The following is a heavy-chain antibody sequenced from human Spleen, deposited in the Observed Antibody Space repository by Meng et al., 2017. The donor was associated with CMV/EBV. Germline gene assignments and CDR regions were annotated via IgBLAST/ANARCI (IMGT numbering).Heavy chain of an antibody. V-gene: IGHV3-66*02. CDR1: GFTFSNYA. CDR2: IYSGGST. CDR3: ASFYSSSSTDAFDI. J-gene: IGHJ3*02. Sequence: GGSLRLSCAASGFTFSNYAFHWVRQAPGKGLEWVSVIYSGGSTYYADSVKGRFTISRDNSKNTLYLQMNSLRAEDTAVYYCASFYSSSSTDAFDIWGQGTMVTVSS. D-gene: IGHD6-6*01.